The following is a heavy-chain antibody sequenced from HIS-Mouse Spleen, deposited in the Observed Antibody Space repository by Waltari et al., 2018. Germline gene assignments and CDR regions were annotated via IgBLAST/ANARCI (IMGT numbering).Heavy chain of an antibody. J-gene: IGHJ4*02. Sequence: QVQLVESGGGVVQPGRSLRLSCAAPGSTFTSYGMHWVRQAPGKGLEWVAVISYDGSNKYYADSVKGRFTISRDNSKNTLYLQMNSLRAEDTAVYYCEGVYGSGSYYFDYWGQGTLVTVSS. CDR1: GSTFTSYG. V-gene: IGHV3-30*03. D-gene: IGHD3-10*01. CDR2: ISYDGSNK. CDR3: EGVYGSGSYYFDY.